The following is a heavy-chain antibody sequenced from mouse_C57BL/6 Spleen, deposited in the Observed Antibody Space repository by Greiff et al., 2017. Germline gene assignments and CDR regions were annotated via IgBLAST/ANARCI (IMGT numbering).Heavy chain of an antibody. V-gene: IGHV5-4*01. CDR1: GFTFSSYA. CDR2: ISDGGSYT. CDR3: ARDQGTGDLYFDD. Sequence: EVMLVESGGGLVKPGGSLKLSCAASGFTFSSYAMSWVRQTPEKRLEWVATISDGGSYTYYPDNVKGRFTISRDNAKNTLYLQMSHLKSEDTAMYYCARDQGTGDLYFDDWGQGTTLTVSS. D-gene: IGHD3-3*01. J-gene: IGHJ2*01.